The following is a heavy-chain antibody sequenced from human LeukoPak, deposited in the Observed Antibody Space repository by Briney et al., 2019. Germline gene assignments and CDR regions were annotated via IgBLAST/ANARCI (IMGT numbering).Heavy chain of an antibody. CDR1: GYSFTNHW. V-gene: IGHV5-51*01. CDR3: ARSRDSSGYYYLI. CDR2: IYPDDSES. J-gene: IGHJ4*02. D-gene: IGHD3-22*01. Sequence: GESLKISCEASGYSFTNHWIGWVRQMPGKGLEWMGIIYPDDSESKYSPSFQGQVTISADKSISTAYLQWSSLKASDTAMYYCARSRDSSGYYYLIWGQGTLVTVSS.